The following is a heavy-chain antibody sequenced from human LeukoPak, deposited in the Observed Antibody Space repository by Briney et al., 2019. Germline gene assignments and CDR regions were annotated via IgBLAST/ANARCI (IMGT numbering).Heavy chain of an antibody. D-gene: IGHD5-24*01. CDR2: VYSSGST. Sequence: SDTLSLTCTVSGGSISSYYWNWIRQPPGKGLEWIGYVYSSGSTNYNPSLKSRVTISVDTSKNQFSLKLNSVTAADTAVYYCARRMSHLYNFEYWGQGTLVTVSS. CDR3: ARRMSHLYNFEY. J-gene: IGHJ4*02. V-gene: IGHV4-59*08. CDR1: GGSISSYY.